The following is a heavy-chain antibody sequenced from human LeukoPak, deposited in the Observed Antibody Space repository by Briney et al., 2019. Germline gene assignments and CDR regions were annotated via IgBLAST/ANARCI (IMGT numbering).Heavy chain of an antibody. V-gene: IGHV4-34*01. CDR3: ARRGNWFDP. D-gene: IGHD3-10*01. CDR2: INHSGST. Sequence: SETLSLTCAVYGGSFSGYYWSWIRQPPGKGLEWIGEINHSGSTNYNPSLKSRVTISVDTSKNQFSLNLSSVTAADTAVYYCARRGNWFDPWGQGTLVTVSS. CDR1: GGSFSGYY. J-gene: IGHJ5*02.